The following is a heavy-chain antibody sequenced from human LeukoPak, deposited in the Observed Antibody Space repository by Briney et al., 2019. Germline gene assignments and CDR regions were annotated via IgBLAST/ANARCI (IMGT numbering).Heavy chain of an antibody. CDR1: GYTFSRYG. Sequence: ASVKVPCKTSGYTFSRYGMSWVRQAPGQGLEWMGWINPNSGGTNYAQKFQGRVTMTRDTSISTAYMELSRLRSDDTAVYYCARDLTVIVVVPAAEGWFDPWGQGTLVTVSS. CDR2: INPNSGGT. J-gene: IGHJ5*02. V-gene: IGHV1-2*02. CDR3: ARDLTVIVVVPAAEGWFDP. D-gene: IGHD2-2*01.